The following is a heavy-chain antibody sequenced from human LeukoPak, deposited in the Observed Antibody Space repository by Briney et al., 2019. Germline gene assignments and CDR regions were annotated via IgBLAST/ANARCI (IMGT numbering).Heavy chain of an antibody. J-gene: IGHJ5*02. CDR2: IWYDGSNK. Sequence: GGSLRLSCAASGFTFSSYGMHWVRQAPGKGLEWVAVIWYDGSNKYYADPVKGRFTISRDNSKNTLYLQMNSLRAEDTAVYYCARDLYPRRLGNWFDPWGQGTLVTVSS. V-gene: IGHV3-33*01. CDR1: GFTFSSYG. CDR3: ARDLYPRRLGNWFDP. D-gene: IGHD6-19*01.